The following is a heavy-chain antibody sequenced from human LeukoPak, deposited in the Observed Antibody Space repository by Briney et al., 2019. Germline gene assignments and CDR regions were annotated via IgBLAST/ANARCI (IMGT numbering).Heavy chain of an antibody. CDR3: ARDYGYSYGYFDY. D-gene: IGHD5-18*01. V-gene: IGHV3-23*01. CDR1: GFTFRSYA. J-gene: IGHJ4*02. Sequence: PGGSLRLSCEASGFTFRSYAITWVRQAPGKGLEWVSAISDSGGSTYYADSVKGRFTISRDNSKNTLYLQMSSLRAEDTAVYYCARDYGYSYGYFDYWGQGTLVTVSS. CDR2: ISDSGGST.